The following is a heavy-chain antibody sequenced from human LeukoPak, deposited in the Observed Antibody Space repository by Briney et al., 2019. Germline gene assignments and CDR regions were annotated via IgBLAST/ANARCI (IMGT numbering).Heavy chain of an antibody. D-gene: IGHD6-13*01. CDR1: GFTFSSYG. CDR3: ARENAEQQLGYRSVLSVDGYYYMDV. CDR2: IWYDGSNK. Sequence: GGSLRLSCAASGFTFSSYGMHWVRQAPGKGLEWVAVIWYDGSNKYCADSVKGRFTISRDNSKNTLYLQMNSLRAEDTAVYYCARENAEQQLGYRSVLSVDGYYYMDVWGKGTSVTVSS. V-gene: IGHV3-33*01. J-gene: IGHJ6*03.